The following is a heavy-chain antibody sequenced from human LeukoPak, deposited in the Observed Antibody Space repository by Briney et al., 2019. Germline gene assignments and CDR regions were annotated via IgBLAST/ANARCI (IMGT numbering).Heavy chain of an antibody. Sequence: GGSLRLSCTASGFTFGDYAMSWVRQAPGKGLEWVSSVSGGGTKTNYADSVKGRFTISRDTSKNTMYLQMNSLRAENTAVYYCAKDRYDSSGYYYDYWGQGTLVTVSS. CDR3: AKDRYDSSGYYYDY. V-gene: IGHV3-23*01. CDR1: GFTFGDYA. J-gene: IGHJ4*02. D-gene: IGHD3-22*01. CDR2: VSGGGTKT.